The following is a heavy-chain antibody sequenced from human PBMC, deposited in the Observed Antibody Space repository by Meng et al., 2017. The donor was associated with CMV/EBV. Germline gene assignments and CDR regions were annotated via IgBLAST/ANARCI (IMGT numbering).Heavy chain of an antibody. CDR1: GYTFTSYY. V-gene: IGHV1-46*01. J-gene: IGHJ4*02. CDR2: INPSGGST. D-gene: IGHD6-19*01. Sequence: ASVKVSCKASGYTFTSYYMHWVRQAPGQGLEWMGIINPSGGSTSYAQKFQGRVTMTRDTSTSTVYMELSSLRSEDTAVCYCARGFSHSSGWPGNFDYWGQGTLVTVSS. CDR3: ARGFSHSSGWPGNFDY.